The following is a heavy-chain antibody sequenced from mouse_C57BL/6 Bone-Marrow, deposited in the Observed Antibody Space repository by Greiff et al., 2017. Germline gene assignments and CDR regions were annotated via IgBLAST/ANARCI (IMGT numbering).Heavy chain of an antibody. CDR3: VRHGGIYYDYVYAMDY. Sequence: EVMLVESGGGLVQPKGSLKLSCAASGFSFNTYAMNWVRQAPGKGLEWVARIRSKSNNYATYYADSVKDRFTISRDDSESMLYLQMNNLKTEDTAMYYCVRHGGIYYDYVYAMDYWGQGTSVTVSS. CDR1: GFSFNTYA. CDR2: IRSKSNNYAT. D-gene: IGHD2-4*01. J-gene: IGHJ4*01. V-gene: IGHV10-1*01.